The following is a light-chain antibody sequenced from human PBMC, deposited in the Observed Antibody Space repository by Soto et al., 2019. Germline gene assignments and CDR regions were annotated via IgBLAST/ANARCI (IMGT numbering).Light chain of an antibody. V-gene: IGLV2-11*01. CDR1: SSDVGGYNY. CDR3: QAYDYSLTASV. J-gene: IGLJ3*02. Sequence: QSVLTQPRSVSGSPGQSVTISCTGTSSDVGGYNYVSWYQRHPGKAPKLIISDVTKRPSGVPERFSGSKSGTSASLAITGLQAEDEADYYCQAYDYSLTASVFGGGTKLTVL. CDR2: DVT.